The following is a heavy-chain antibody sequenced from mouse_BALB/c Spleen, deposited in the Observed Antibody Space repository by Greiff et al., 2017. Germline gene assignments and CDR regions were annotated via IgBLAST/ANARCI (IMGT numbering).Heavy chain of an antibody. D-gene: IGHD2-1*01. V-gene: IGHV2-9*02. CDR2: IWAGGST. CDR3: ARERGNYALFAY. J-gene: IGHJ3*01. CDR1: GFSLTSYG. Sequence: QVQLKESGPGLVAPSQSLSITCTVSGFSLTSYGVHWVRQPPGKGLEWLGVIWAGGSTNYNSALMSRLSISKDNSKSQVFLKMNSLQTDDTAMYYCARERGNYALFAYWGQGTLVTVSA.